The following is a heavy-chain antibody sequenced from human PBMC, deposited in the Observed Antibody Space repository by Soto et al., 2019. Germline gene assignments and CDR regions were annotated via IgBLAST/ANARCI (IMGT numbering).Heavy chain of an antibody. V-gene: IGHV4-38-2*02. CDR1: GYSISSGYY. D-gene: IGHD3-10*01. J-gene: IGHJ5*02. Sequence: SETLSLTCAVSGYSISSGYYWGWIRQPPGKGLEWIGSIYHSGSTYYNPSLKSRVTISVDTSKNQFSLKLNSVAAADTAVYYCARDPGSNYENWFDPWGQGTLVTVSS. CDR2: IYHSGST. CDR3: ARDPGSNYENWFDP.